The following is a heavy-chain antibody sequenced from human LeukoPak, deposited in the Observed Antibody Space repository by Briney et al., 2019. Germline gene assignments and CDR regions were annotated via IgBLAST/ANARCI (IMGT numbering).Heavy chain of an antibody. D-gene: IGHD6-19*01. CDR1: GFSFSSYT. CDR2: IDAGGCDT. V-gene: IGHV3-23*01. Sequence: PGGSLRLSCAASGFSFSSYTMTWVRQAPGKGLEWVSSIDAGGCDTYHSDSVKGRFTISRDNSMNTLYLQMNSLRADDTAVYYCGRPTKYWLVRGNGVDVWGQGTTVTVSS. CDR3: GRPTKYWLVRGNGVDV. J-gene: IGHJ6*02.